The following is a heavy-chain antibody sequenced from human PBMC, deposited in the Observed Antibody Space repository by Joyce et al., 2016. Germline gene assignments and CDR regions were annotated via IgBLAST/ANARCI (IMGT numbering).Heavy chain of an antibody. J-gene: IGHJ3*02. CDR1: GYSFTNYY. CDR2: IEPGDSET. V-gene: IGHV5-51*01. Sequence: EVQLVQSGAEVKKPGESLKISCKGSGYSFTNYYIGWVRQMPGKGLDWLGFIEPGDSETVYGQSFQGQGTIAVDKSITTAYLQWSRLKASDAAMYFCATVVVTGVSWGLDIWGQGTMVTVSS. D-gene: IGHD2-21*02. CDR3: ATVVVTGVSWGLDI.